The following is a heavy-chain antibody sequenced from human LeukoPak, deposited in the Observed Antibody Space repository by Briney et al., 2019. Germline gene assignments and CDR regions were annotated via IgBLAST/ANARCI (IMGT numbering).Heavy chain of an antibody. CDR1: GGSIRSYD. Sequence: SETLSLTCIVSGGSIRSYDWSWIRQPPGKGLEWIGEINHSGSTNYNPSLKGRVTISVDTSKNQFSLKLSSVTAADTAVYYCARGDIVATIVFDYWGQGTLVTVSS. J-gene: IGHJ4*02. CDR2: INHSGST. V-gene: IGHV4-34*01. D-gene: IGHD5-12*01. CDR3: ARGDIVATIVFDY.